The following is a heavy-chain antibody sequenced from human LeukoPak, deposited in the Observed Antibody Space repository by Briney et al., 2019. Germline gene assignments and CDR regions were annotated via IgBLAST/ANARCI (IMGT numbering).Heavy chain of an antibody. D-gene: IGHD1-26*01. Sequence: PGRSLRLSCAASGFTFDDYAMHWVRQAPGKGLEWVSGISWNSGSIGYADSVKGRFTISRDNAKNSLYLQMNSLRAEDTAVYYCARDSGVGSGLDYWGQGTLVTVSS. CDR1: GFTFDDYA. CDR3: ARDSGVGSGLDY. CDR2: ISWNSGSI. J-gene: IGHJ4*02. V-gene: IGHV3-9*01.